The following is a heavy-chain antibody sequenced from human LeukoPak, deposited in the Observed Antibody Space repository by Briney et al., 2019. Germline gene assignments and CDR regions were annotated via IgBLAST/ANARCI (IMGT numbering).Heavy chain of an antibody. CDR1: GFTFSSYG. V-gene: IGHV3-33*06. CDR2: IWYDGSNK. D-gene: IGHD2-2*01. CDR3: AKDSRYCSSTSCYYYYYYGMDV. Sequence: GGSLRLSCAASGFTFSSYGMHWVRQAPGKGLEWVAVIWYDGSNKYYADSVKGRFTISRDNSKNTLYLQMNSLRAEDTAVYYCAKDSRYCSSTSCYYYYYYGMDVWGQGTTVTVSS. J-gene: IGHJ6*02.